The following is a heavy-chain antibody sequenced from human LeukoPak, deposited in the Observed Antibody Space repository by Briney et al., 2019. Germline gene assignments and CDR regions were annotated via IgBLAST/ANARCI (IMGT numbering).Heavy chain of an antibody. J-gene: IGHJ4*01. CDR3: AREPLGRYYDFWSGYYGGFFDY. Sequence: GGSLRLSCAASGFTFSKYWMNWVRQAPGKGLEWVAVISYDGSNKYYADSVKGRFTISRDNSKNTLYLQMNSLRAEDTAVYYCAREPLGRYYDFWSGYYGGFFDYWGQGTLVTVSS. CDR1: GFTFSKYW. D-gene: IGHD3-3*01. V-gene: IGHV3-30-3*01. CDR2: ISYDGSNK.